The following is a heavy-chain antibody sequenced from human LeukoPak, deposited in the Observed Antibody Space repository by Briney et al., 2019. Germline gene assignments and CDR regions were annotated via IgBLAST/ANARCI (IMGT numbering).Heavy chain of an antibody. D-gene: IGHD2-21*02. Sequence: PGGSLRLSCAASGFTFSSYAMHWVRQAPGKGLEWVAFISYDGSNKYYADSVKGRFTISRDNPKNTLYLQMNSLRAEDTAVYYCARDRHIVVVTAMGLAFDYWGQGTLVTVSS. V-gene: IGHV3-30-3*01. CDR1: GFTFSSYA. CDR2: ISYDGSNK. J-gene: IGHJ4*02. CDR3: ARDRHIVVVTAMGLAFDY.